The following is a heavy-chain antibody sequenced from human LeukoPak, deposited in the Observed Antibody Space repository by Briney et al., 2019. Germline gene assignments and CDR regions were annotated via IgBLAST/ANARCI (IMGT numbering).Heavy chain of an antibody. Sequence: PGGSLRLSCAASGFTFSSYSMNWVRQAPGKGPEWVSSISESSTYTYYPDSVKGRFTISRDSAKNSLYLQMNSLRVEDTAVYYCARNQGGSGPIWFDPWGQGTLVTVSS. V-gene: IGHV3-21*01. D-gene: IGHD3-10*01. CDR3: ARNQGGSGPIWFDP. J-gene: IGHJ5*02. CDR2: ISESSTYT. CDR1: GFTFSSYS.